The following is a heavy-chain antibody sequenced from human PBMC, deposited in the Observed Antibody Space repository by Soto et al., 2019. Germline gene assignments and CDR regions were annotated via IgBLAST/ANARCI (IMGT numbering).Heavy chain of an antibody. Sequence: GGSLRLSCAASGFTFSSYSMNWVRQAPGKGLEWVSYISSSSSTIYYADSVKGRFTISRDNAKNSLYLQMNSLRDEDTAVYYCARDLPGYYDSKRPDYWGQGTLVTVSS. CDR2: ISSSSSTI. D-gene: IGHD3-22*01. J-gene: IGHJ4*02. CDR1: GFTFSSYS. CDR3: ARDLPGYYDSKRPDY. V-gene: IGHV3-48*02.